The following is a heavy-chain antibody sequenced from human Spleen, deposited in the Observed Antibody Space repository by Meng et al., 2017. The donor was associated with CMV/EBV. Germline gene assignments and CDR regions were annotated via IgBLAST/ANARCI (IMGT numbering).Heavy chain of an antibody. Sequence: LPCAGSGGYITISNWWRRVRQPPGKGLEWIGEFSQSGSTNSSPSLKRRVTMSLDKSKHQFSLQLSSVTAADTAVYYCATQDAFCSVFWGQGALVTVSS. CDR3: ATQDAFCSVF. CDR2: FSQSGST. V-gene: IGHV4-4*02. D-gene: IGHD2-15*01. J-gene: IGHJ4*02. CDR1: GGYITISNW.